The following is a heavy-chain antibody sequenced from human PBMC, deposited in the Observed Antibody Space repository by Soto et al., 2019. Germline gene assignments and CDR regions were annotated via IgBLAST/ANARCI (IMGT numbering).Heavy chain of an antibody. CDR3: AKGEGFGESFFDY. V-gene: IGHV3-30*02. Sequence: YADSVKGRFTISRDNSKNTLYLQMNSLRAEDTAVYYCAKGEGFGESFFDYWGQGTLVTVSS. D-gene: IGHD3-10*01. J-gene: IGHJ4*02.